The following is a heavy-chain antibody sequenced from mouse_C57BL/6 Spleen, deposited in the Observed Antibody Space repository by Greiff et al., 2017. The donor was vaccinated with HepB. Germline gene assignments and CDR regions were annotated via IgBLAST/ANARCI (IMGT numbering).Heavy chain of an antibody. D-gene: IGHD2-3*01. CDR1: GYAFSSSW. CDR3: ARRVYDGYPYAMDY. Sequence: VQLQRSGPELVKPGASVKISCKASGYAFSSSWMNWVKQRPGKGLEWIGRIYPGDGDTNYNGKFKGKATLTADKSSSTAYMQLSSLTSEDSAVYFCARRVYDGYPYAMDYWGQGTSVTVSS. V-gene: IGHV1-82*01. J-gene: IGHJ4*01. CDR2: IYPGDGDT.